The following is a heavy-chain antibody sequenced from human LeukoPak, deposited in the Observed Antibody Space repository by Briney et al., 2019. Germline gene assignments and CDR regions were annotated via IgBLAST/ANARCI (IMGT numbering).Heavy chain of an antibody. D-gene: IGHD3-3*01. CDR3: ARVRQGLSYLDAFAV. CDR1: GFTVSSNY. Sequence: GGSLRLSCAASGFTVSSNYMSWVRQAPGKGLEWVSVIYSGGSTYHADSVKGRFTISRDESKNTLSLQMNSLRAEDTAVYYCARVRQGLSYLDAFAVWGQGTIVTVS. CDR2: IYSGGST. J-gene: IGHJ3*01. V-gene: IGHV3-66*02.